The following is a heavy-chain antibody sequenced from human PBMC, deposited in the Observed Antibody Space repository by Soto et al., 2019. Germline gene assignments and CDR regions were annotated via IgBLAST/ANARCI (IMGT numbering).Heavy chain of an antibody. CDR1: GGSISSSNL. J-gene: IGHJ5*02. V-gene: IGHV4-4*02. Sequence: SETLSLTCAVSGGSISSSNLWSWVRQPPGRGLEWIGEIYHSGSTNYNPSLKSRVTISVDKSKNQFSLKLSSVTAADTAVYYCASNSGWSNWFAPGGQGTLVTVS. CDR2: IYHSGST. D-gene: IGHD6-19*01. CDR3: ASNSGWSNWFAP.